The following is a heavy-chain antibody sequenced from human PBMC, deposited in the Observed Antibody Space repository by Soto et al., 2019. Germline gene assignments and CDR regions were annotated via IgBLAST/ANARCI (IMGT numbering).Heavy chain of an antibody. V-gene: IGHV4-34*01. CDR2: INHSGST. CDR3: ARGGYGSGSYYIWDHDY. CDR1: GGSFSGYY. J-gene: IGHJ4*02. Sequence: SEALSLTCAGYGGSFSGYYWSWIRQPPGKGLEWIGEINHSGSTNYNPSLKSRVTISVDTSKNQFSLKLSSVTAADTAVYYCARGGYGSGSYYIWDHDYWGQGTLVTVSS. D-gene: IGHD3-10*01.